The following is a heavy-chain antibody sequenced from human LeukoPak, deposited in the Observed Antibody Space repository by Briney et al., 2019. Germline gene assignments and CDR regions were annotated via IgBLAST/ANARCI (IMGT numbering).Heavy chain of an antibody. Sequence: GNCNTKYSQKFQRRVTITRDTSASTAYMELSSLRSEDTAVYYCARRRGYGSGSFYYFDYWGQGTLVTVSS. CDR2: GNCNT. V-gene: IGHV1-3*01. J-gene: IGHJ4*02. D-gene: IGHD3-10*01. CDR3: ARRRGYGSGSFYYFDY.